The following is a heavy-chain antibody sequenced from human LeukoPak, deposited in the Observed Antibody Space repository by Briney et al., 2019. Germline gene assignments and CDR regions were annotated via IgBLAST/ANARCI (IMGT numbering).Heavy chain of an antibody. D-gene: IGHD5-12*01. J-gene: IGHJ4*02. CDR3: ARDVQVATIYPLDY. CDR1: GFTFNRYG. V-gene: IGHV3-21*01. Sequence: GGSLRLSCAASGFTFNRYGMNWVRQAPGKGLEWVSSISSSSSYIYYADLVKGRFTISRDNAKNSLYLQMNSLRAEDTAVYYCARDVQVATIYPLDYWGQGTLVTVSS. CDR2: ISSSSSYI.